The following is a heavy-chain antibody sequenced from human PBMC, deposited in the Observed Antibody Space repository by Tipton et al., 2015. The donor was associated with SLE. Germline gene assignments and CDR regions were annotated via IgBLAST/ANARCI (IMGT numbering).Heavy chain of an antibody. CDR3: ARVPLQDYEVYFQH. J-gene: IGHJ1*01. D-gene: IGHD4-17*01. V-gene: IGHV3-30*03. CDR2: ISYDGSNK. CDR1: GFTFSNYW. Sequence: SLRLSCAASGFTFSNYWMHWVRQAPGKGLEWVAVISYDGSNKYYADSVKGRFTISRDNSKNTLYLQMNSLRTEDTAVYYCARVPLQDYEVYFQHWGQGTLVTVSS.